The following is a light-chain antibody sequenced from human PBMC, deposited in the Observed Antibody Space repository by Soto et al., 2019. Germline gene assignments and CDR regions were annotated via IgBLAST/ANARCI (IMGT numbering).Light chain of an antibody. V-gene: IGKV1-39*01. CDR1: ESLSSF. CDR3: QQSYDTLYT. CDR2: GAS. Sequence: DIQMTQSPSSLSASVGVRVTITCRASESLSSFLNWYQQKPGKAPNLLIYGASTLETGVPSRFSGSGSGTDFTLTISNLQPEDFATYFCQQSYDTLYTFGQGTKLEIK. J-gene: IGKJ2*01.